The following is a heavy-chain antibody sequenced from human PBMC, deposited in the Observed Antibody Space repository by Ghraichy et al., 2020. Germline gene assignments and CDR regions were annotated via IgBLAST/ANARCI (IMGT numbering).Heavy chain of an antibody. J-gene: IGHJ6*02. V-gene: IGHV3-74*01. CDR1: GFTFSSYW. Sequence: LSLTCAASGFTFSSYWMHWVRQAPGKGLVWVSRINSDGSSTSYADSVKGRFTISRDNAKNTLYLQMNSLRAEDTAVYYCASSGSYYYGMDVWGQGTTVTVSS. CDR3: ASSGSYYYGMDV. D-gene: IGHD1-26*01. CDR2: INSDGSST.